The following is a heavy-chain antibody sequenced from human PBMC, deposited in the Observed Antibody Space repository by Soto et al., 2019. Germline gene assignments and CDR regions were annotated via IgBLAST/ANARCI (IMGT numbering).Heavy chain of an antibody. CDR2: ISGSGGST. J-gene: IGHJ3*02. Sequence: GGSLRLSCAASGFTFSSYAMSWVRQAPGKGLEWVSAISGSGGSTYYADSVKGRFTISRDNSKNTLYLQMNSLRAGDTAVYYCAKDFSLIARQEAKYYDSGPTQQNDAFDIWGQGTMVTVSS. D-gene: IGHD3-22*01. CDR3: AKDFSLIARQEAKYYDSGPTQQNDAFDI. V-gene: IGHV3-23*01. CDR1: GFTFSSYA.